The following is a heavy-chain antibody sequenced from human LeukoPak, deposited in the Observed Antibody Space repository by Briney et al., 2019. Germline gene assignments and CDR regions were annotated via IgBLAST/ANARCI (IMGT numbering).Heavy chain of an antibody. D-gene: IGHD1-26*01. CDR2: ISSSSSYI. V-gene: IGHV3-21*01. CDR1: GFTFSSYS. J-gene: IGHJ3*02. Sequence: PGGSLRLSCAASGFTFSSYSMNWVRQAPGKGLEWVSSISSSSSYIYYADSAKGRFTISRDNAKNSLYLQMNSLRAEDTAVYYCARDSGSYYPDAFDIWGQGTMVTVSS. CDR3: ARDSGSYYPDAFDI.